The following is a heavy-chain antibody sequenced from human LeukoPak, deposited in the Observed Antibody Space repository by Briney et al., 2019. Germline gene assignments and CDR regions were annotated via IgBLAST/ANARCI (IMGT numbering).Heavy chain of an antibody. CDR2: ISSTGNTI. D-gene: IGHD3-22*01. CDR3: ARDLEDSSPFGAFDM. J-gene: IGHJ3*02. CDR1: GFTFSSYE. Sequence: GGSLRLSCAASGFTFSSYEMNWVRQAPGKGLEWVSYISSTGNTIYYADSVKGRFTISRDNAKNSLYLQMNSLRAEDTAVYYCARDLEDSSPFGAFDMWGQGTMVTVSS. V-gene: IGHV3-48*03.